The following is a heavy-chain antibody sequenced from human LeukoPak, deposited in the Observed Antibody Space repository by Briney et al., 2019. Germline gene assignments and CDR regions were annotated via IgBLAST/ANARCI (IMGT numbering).Heavy chain of an antibody. CDR3: ARTLSGSGWFDP. D-gene: IGHD1-26*01. J-gene: IGHJ5*02. CDR2: IIPIFGTA. CDR1: GGTFSSYG. Sequence: GASVKVSCKASGGTFSSYGISWVRQAPGQGLEWMGGIIPIFGTANYAQKLQGRVTMTTDTSTSTAYMELRSLRSDDTAVYYCARTLSGSGWFDPWGQGTLVTVSS. V-gene: IGHV1-69*05.